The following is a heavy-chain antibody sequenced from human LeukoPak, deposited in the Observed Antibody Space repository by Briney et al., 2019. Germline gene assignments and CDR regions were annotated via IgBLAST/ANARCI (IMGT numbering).Heavy chain of an antibody. D-gene: IGHD4-17*01. J-gene: IGHJ4*02. CDR1: GFTFSLYS. Sequence: GGSLRLSCAASGFTFSLYSMNWVRQAPGKGLEWISYISSSSRNIYYADSVKGRFTISRDNAKNSLYLQMNSLRDEDTAVYYCARDFYGDYGSDYWGQGTLSPSPQ. CDR3: ARDFYGDYGSDY. CDR2: ISSSSRNI. V-gene: IGHV3-48*02.